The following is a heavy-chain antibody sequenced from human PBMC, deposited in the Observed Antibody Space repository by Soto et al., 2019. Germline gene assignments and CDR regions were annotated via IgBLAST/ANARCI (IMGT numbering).Heavy chain of an antibody. D-gene: IGHD3-9*01. J-gene: IGHJ3*02. CDR1: GGSFSGYY. CDR3: ARGRHILTGYYRRGPWAFDI. V-gene: IGHV4-34*01. Sequence: PSETLSLTCAVYGGSFSGYYWSWIRQPPGKGLEWIGEINHSGSTNYNPSLKSRVTISVDTSKNQFSLKLSSVTAADTAVYYCARGRHILTGYYRRGPWAFDIWGQGTMVTVSS. CDR2: INHSGST.